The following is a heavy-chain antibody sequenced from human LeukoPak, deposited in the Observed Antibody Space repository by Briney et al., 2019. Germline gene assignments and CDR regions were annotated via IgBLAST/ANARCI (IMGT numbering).Heavy chain of an antibody. Sequence: SETLSLTCAVSGGSFSGYYWSWIRQPPGKGLEWIGEINHSGSTNYNPSLKSRVTISVDTSKNQFSLKLSSVTAADTAVYYCARSRGWFGELLYWNNWFDPWGQGTLVTVSS. CDR3: ARSRGWFGELLYWNNWFDP. D-gene: IGHD3-10*01. CDR2: INHSGST. CDR1: GGSFSGYY. J-gene: IGHJ5*02. V-gene: IGHV4-34*01.